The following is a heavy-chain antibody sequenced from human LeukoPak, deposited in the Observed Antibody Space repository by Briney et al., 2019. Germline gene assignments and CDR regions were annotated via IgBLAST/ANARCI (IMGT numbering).Heavy chain of an antibody. Sequence: KPSETLSLTCTVSGGSISSGGYYWGWIRQPPGRGLEWIGSIYYSGSTYYNPSLKSRVTISVDTSKNQFSLKLSSVTAADTAVYYCARAPRDYYDSSEHYFDYWGQGTLVTVSS. CDR1: GGSISSGGYY. V-gene: IGHV4-39*07. D-gene: IGHD3-22*01. CDR3: ARAPRDYYDSSEHYFDY. CDR2: IYYSGST. J-gene: IGHJ4*02.